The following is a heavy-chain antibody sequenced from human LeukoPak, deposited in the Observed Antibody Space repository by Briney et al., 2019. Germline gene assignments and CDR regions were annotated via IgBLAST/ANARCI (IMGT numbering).Heavy chain of an antibody. J-gene: IGHJ6*04. D-gene: IGHD3-10*01. CDR1: GFTFSSYG. CDR3: ARGGFGELLSWYYGMDV. V-gene: IGHV3-33*01. CDR2: IWYDGSNK. Sequence: GGSLRLSCAASGFTFSSYGMHWVRQAPGKGLEWVAVIWYDGSNKYYADSVKGRFTISRDNSKNTLYLQMNSLRAEDTAVYYCARGGFGELLSWYYGMDVWGKGTTVTVSS.